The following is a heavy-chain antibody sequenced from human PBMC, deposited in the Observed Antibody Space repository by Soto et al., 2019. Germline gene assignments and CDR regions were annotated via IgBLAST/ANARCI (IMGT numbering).Heavy chain of an antibody. V-gene: IGHV4-59*01. CDR3: ARVSTYNSYYYGMDV. D-gene: IGHD1-20*01. J-gene: IGHJ6*02. CDR1: GGSISSYY. CDR2: IYYSGST. Sequence: QVQLQESGPGLVKPSETLSLTCTVSGGSISSYYWSWSRQPPGKGLEWIGYIYYSGSTNYNPSLKSRVTISVDTSKNQFSLKLCSVTAADTAVYYCARVSTYNSYYYGMDVWGQGTTVTVSS.